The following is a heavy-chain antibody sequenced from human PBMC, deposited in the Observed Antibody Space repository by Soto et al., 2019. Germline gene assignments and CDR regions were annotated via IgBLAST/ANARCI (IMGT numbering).Heavy chain of an antibody. J-gene: IGHJ5*02. CDR1: GFTFSEYS. D-gene: IGHD3-9*01. V-gene: IGHV3-64D*06. Sequence: PGGSLRLSCSASGFTFSEYSMHWVRQAPGKGLQYVSTISSDGDITYYADSVKGRFTISRDNSKNTLYLQMNSLRPEDTAVYYCVKVSTFYDILTGYYAKNFFDHWGQGTLVTVPS. CDR2: ISSDGDIT. CDR3: VKVSTFYDILTGYYAKNFFDH.